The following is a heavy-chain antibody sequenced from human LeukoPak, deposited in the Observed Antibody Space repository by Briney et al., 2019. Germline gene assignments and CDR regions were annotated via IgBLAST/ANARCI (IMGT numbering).Heavy chain of an antibody. CDR1: GGSISSYY. J-gene: IGHJ4*02. CDR3: ARRGYCTNGVCYTDY. Sequence: SETLSLTCTVSGGSISSYYWSWIRQPPGKGLEWIGHIYYSGSTSYNPSLKSRVTISVDTSKNQFSLKLSSVTAADTAVYYCARRGYCTNGVCYTDYWGQGDLVTVSS. CDR2: IYYSGST. V-gene: IGHV4-59*08. D-gene: IGHD2-8*01.